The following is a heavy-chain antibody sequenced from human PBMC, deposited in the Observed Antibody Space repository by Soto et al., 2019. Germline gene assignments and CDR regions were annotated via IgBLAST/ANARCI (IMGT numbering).Heavy chain of an antibody. D-gene: IGHD3-10*01. CDR3: AKDISSGEGDYFDY. V-gene: IGHV3-15*01. CDR1: GFTFSNAW. CDR2: IKSKTDGGTT. J-gene: IGHJ4*02. Sequence: GGSLRLSCAASGFTFSNAWMSWVRQAPGKGLEWVGRIKSKTDGGTTDYAAPVKGRFTISRDDSKNTLYLQMNSLKTEDTAVYHCAKDISSGEGDYFDYWGQGT.